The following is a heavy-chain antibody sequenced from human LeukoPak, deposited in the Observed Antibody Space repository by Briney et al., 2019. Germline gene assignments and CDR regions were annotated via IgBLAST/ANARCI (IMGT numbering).Heavy chain of an antibody. V-gene: IGHV3-53*01. J-gene: IGHJ4*02. CDR1: GFTVSSNY. CDR3: AKGGYYYDSSGYYLYYFDY. CDR2: IYSGGST. D-gene: IGHD3-22*01. Sequence: GGSLRLSCAASGFTVSSNYMSWVRQAPGKGLEWVSVIYSGGSTYYADSVKGRFTISRDNSKNTLYLQMNSLRAEDTAVYYCAKGGYYYDSSGYYLYYFDYWGQGTLVTVSS.